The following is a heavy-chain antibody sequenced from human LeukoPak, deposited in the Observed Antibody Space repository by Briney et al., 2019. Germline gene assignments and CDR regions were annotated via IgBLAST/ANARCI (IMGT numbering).Heavy chain of an antibody. CDR1: GFPFNIYR. CDR2: ISGSDDST. CDR3: AKDSPRVPGIVRSDY. Sequence: GGSLRLSCAASGFPFNIYRMSWVRQAPGKGLQWVSCISGSDDSTYYADSVKGRFSISRDNSKNTLYLQMNSLRAEDTAVYYCAKDSPRVPGIVRSDYWGQGTLVTVSS. J-gene: IGHJ4*02. V-gene: IGHV3-23*01. D-gene: IGHD6-19*01.